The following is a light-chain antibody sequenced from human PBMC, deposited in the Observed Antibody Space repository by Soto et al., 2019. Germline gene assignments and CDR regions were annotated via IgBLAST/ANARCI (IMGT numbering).Light chain of an antibody. CDR2: DTS. CDR1: QSVSRY. Sequence: IMLTQSPATLSLSQLEIGTLSFMASQSVSRYLAWYQQKPGQAPRLLIYDTSNRATGIPARFSGSGSGTDFTLTISSLEPEDFAVYYCQKCGNWPITFGQGTRLE. CDR3: QKCGNWPIT. V-gene: IGKV3-11*01. J-gene: IGKJ5*01.